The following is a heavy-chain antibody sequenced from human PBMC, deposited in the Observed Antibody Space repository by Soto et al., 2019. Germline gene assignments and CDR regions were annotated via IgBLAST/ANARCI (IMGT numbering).Heavy chain of an antibody. J-gene: IGHJ4*02. V-gene: IGHV3-23*01. Sequence: PGGSLRLSCAAAGFTFSIYAMSWVRQAPGKGLEWVSAISGSGGSTYYTDSVKGRFTISRDNSKNTLYPQMNSLRADDTAVYYCAKATRGGAATLIRDYWGQGTLVTAS. CDR2: ISGSGGST. D-gene: IGHD6-13*01. CDR1: GFTFSIYA. CDR3: AKATRGGAATLIRDY.